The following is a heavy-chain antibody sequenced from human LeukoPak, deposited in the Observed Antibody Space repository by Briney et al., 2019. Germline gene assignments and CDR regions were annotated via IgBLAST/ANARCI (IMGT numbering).Heavy chain of an antibody. V-gene: IGHV4-30-4*01. CDR1: GGSISSGDDY. D-gene: IGHD3-22*01. CDR3: ARDVVGYYYDSSGYWYFDL. J-gene: IGHJ2*01. CDR2: IYSSGST. Sequence: PSQTLSLTCTVSGGSISSGDDYWSWIRQPPGKGLEWIGYIYSSGSTYYNPSLKSRVTISVDTSKNQFSLKLSSVTAADTAVYYCARDVVGYYYDSSGYWYFDLWGRDTLVTVSS.